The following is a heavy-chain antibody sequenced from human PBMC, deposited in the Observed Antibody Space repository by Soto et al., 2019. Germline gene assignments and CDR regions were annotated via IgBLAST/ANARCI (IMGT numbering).Heavy chain of an antibody. J-gene: IGHJ4*02. CDR1: GYSFISSW. V-gene: IGHV5-51*01. Sequence: GESLKISCQASGYSFISSWIGWVRQMPGKGLEWMGIIYPGDSDTRYSPSFQGQVTISADKSTSTAYLQWSSLKASDTATYYCARMMAASGTAFDCWGQGALVTVSS. D-gene: IGHD6-13*01. CDR2: IYPGDSDT. CDR3: ARMMAASGTAFDC.